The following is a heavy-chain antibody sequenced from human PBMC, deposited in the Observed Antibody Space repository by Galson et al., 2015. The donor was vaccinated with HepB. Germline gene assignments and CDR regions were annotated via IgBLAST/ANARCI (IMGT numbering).Heavy chain of an antibody. CDR3: ARDRDYRLDY. CDR1: GYTFTTNG. CDR2: ISAHSGDT. J-gene: IGHJ4*02. Sequence: SVKVSCKASGYTFTTNGISWVRQAPGQGLERMGWISAHSGDTKYAQKLQGRVTMTRDTSTSTVYVELRSLRSDDTAAYYCARDRDYRLDYWGQGTLVTVSS. V-gene: IGHV1-18*04. D-gene: IGHD4/OR15-4a*01.